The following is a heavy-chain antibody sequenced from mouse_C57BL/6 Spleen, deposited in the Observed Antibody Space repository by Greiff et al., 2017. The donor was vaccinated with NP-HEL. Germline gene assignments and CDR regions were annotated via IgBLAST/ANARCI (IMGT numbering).Heavy chain of an antibody. CDR3: ARHGFNYDYDGYAMDY. J-gene: IGHJ4*01. Sequence: QVQLQQPGAELVKPGASVKLSCKASGYTFTEYTIHWVKQRSGQGLEWIGWFYPGRGSIKYNEKFKDKATLTADKSSSTVYMELSRLTSEDSAVYFCARHGFNYDYDGYAMDYWGQGTSVTVSS. V-gene: IGHV1-62-2*01. CDR1: GYTFTEYT. CDR2: FYPGRGSI. D-gene: IGHD2-4*01.